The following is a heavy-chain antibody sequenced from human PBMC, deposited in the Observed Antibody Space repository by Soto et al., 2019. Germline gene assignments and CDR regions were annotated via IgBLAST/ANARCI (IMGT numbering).Heavy chain of an antibody. CDR2: IYYSGIT. J-gene: IGHJ3*02. V-gene: IGHV4-39*01. Sequence: EALPVPSNVAGGSISSRSYSWGWIRQPRGKGLEWIGSIYYSGITYSNPSLKSRVTISVDTSKNQFSLKLSSVTAADTAVYYCARQDRDWLGLSHAFDIWGRGTMVTVSS. D-gene: IGHD2-15*01. CDR1: GGSISSRSYS. CDR3: ARQDRDWLGLSHAFDI.